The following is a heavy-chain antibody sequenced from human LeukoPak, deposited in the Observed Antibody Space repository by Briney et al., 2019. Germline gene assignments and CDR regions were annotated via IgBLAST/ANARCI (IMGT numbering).Heavy chain of an antibody. CDR2: ISGRGGST. V-gene: IGHV3-23*01. D-gene: IGHD3-10*01. CDR3: ARDMVRGSNYYGMDV. Sequence: GGSLRLSCAASGFTFSNAWMSWVRQAPGKGLEWVSAISGRGGSTYYADSVKGRFTISRDNSKNTLYLQMNSLRAEDTAVYYCARDMVRGSNYYGMDVWGQGTTVTVSS. CDR1: GFTFSNAW. J-gene: IGHJ6*02.